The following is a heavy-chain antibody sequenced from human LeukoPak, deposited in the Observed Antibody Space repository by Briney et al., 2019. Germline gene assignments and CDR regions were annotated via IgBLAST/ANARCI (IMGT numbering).Heavy chain of an antibody. D-gene: IGHD3-10*01. CDR3: ARDFWFRELLPTYFDY. CDR1: GFTFSSYW. CDR2: IKQDGSEK. V-gene: IGHV3-7*01. J-gene: IGHJ4*02. Sequence: GGSLRLSCAASGFTFSSYWMSWVRQAPGKGLEWVANIKQDGSEKYYVDSVKGRFTISRDNAKNSLYLQMDSLRAEDTAVYYCARDFWFRELLPTYFDYWGQGTLVTVSS.